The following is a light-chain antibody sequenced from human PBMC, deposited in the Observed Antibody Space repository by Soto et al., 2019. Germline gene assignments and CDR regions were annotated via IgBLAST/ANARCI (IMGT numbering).Light chain of an antibody. CDR3: QQYGSSPWT. Sequence: LAHVAGTLSLSPGERATLSCRASQSVNSSYLAWYQQKPGQAPRPLIYGASSRAIGIPDRFSGSGSGTDFTLTISRLEPEDFAVYYCQQYGSSPWTFGQGTKV. V-gene: IGKV3-20*01. CDR1: QSVNSSY. J-gene: IGKJ1*01. CDR2: GAS.